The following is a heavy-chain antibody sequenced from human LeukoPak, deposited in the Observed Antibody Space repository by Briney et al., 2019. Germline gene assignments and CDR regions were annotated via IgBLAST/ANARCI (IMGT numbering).Heavy chain of an antibody. CDR3: AKDRRGYCSSTSCYEVY. CDR2: ISGSGGST. CDR1: GFTYSSYW. D-gene: IGHD2-2*01. Sequence: GGSLRLSCAAAGFTYSSYWRSWVRQATGKGREWVSAISGSGGSTYYADSVKGRCTNSTHNSKNALYLQMNSLRAEDTAVYYCAKDRRGYCSSTSCYEVYWGQGTLVTVSS. J-gene: IGHJ4*02. V-gene: IGHV3-23*01.